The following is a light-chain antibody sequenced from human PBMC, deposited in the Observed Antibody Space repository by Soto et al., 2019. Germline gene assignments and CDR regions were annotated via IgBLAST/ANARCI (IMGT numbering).Light chain of an antibody. CDR1: SSDVGGYHY. J-gene: IGLJ2*01. CDR2: EVR. Sequence: QSVLTQPPSASGSPGQSVTISCTGTSSDVGGYHYVSWYQQYPGKAPRLIIYEVRHRPSGVPDCFSGSKSGNTASLTVSGLQAEDEADYYCSSYAGSNNLGLFGGGTKLTVL. V-gene: IGLV2-8*01. CDR3: SSYAGSNNLGL.